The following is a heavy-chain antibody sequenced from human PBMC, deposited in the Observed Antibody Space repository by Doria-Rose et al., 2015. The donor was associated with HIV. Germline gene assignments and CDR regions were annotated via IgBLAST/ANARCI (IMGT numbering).Heavy chain of an antibody. Sequence: QVTLKESGPVLVKPTETLTLTCTVSGVSLSSPGMGVSWIRQPPGKALEWLANIFSDDERSYKTFRKSRLTISSGTSKSQVVLTMTDMDPVDTATYYCARIKSSRWYHKYYFDFWGQGTLVIVSA. D-gene: IGHD6-13*01. V-gene: IGHV2-26*01. J-gene: IGHJ4*02. CDR1: GVSLSSPGMG. CDR3: ARIKSSRWYHKYYFDF. CDR2: IFSDDER.